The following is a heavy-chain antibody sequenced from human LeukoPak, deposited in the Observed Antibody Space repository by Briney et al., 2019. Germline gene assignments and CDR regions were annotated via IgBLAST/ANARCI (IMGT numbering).Heavy chain of an antibody. Sequence: GGSLRLSCSASGFTFSSYNMNWVRQAPGKGLEWVSSISSGTSYIYYADSVKGRFTISRDNAKNSLYLQMNSLRAEDTAVYYCARDRPTIVRSFDYWGQGTLVTVSS. CDR3: ARDRPTIVRSFDY. D-gene: IGHD1-26*01. J-gene: IGHJ4*02. CDR2: ISSGTSYI. CDR1: GFTFSSYN. V-gene: IGHV3-21*01.